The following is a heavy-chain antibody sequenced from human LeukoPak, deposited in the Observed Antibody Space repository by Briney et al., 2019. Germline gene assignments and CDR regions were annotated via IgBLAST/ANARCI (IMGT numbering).Heavy chain of an antibody. CDR3: ARGRATSGRCRFDF. CDR1: GGSISRYY. CDR2: IYYSGST. J-gene: IGHJ4*02. D-gene: IGHD6-25*01. Sequence: SSETLSLTCTVSGGSISRYYWSWIRQPPGKGLEWIGYIYYSGSTNYNPSLKSRVTISVDTSKNQFPLKLNSVTAADTAVYYCARGRATSGRCRFDFWGQGALVTVSS. V-gene: IGHV4-59*01.